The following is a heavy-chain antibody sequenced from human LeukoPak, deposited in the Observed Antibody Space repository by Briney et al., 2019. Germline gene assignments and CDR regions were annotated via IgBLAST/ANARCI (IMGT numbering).Heavy chain of an antibody. CDR1: GGSISSSSYY. V-gene: IGHV4-39*07. Sequence: SETLSLTCTVSGGSISSSSYYWGWTRQPPGKGLEWIGSIYYSGSTYYNPSLKSRVTISVDTSKNQFSLKLSSVTAADTAVYYCASRSSSWSGGYFDYWGQGTLVTVSS. CDR2: IYYSGST. J-gene: IGHJ4*02. D-gene: IGHD6-13*01. CDR3: ASRSSSWSGGYFDY.